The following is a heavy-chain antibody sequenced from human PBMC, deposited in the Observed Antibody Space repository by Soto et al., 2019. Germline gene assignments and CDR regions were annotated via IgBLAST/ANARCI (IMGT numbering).Heavy chain of an antibody. J-gene: IGHJ5*02. Sequence: PSETLSLTCAVYGGSFRGYYWSWIRQPPGKGLEWIGECNHSGSTNYNVSLKSRVTISVDTSKNQFSLKLSSLTAADTAVYYCARGYNDFWSGYLTWFDPWGQGTLVTVSS. V-gene: IGHV4-34*01. D-gene: IGHD3-3*01. CDR3: ARGYNDFWSGYLTWFDP. CDR1: GGSFRGYY. CDR2: CNHSGST.